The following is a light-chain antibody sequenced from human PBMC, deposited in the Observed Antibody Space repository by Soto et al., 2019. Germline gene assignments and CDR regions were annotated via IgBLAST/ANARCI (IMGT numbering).Light chain of an antibody. CDR2: KAS. J-gene: IGKJ2*01. CDR1: QNINTW. CDR3: QQYNSYSMYT. V-gene: IGKV1-5*03. Sequence: DIQMTQSPSTLSASVGDRVTITCRASQNINTWLAWYQQKPGKAPKLLIYKASRLESGVPSRFRGSGSGTEFTLTISSLQTDDFATYYCQQYNSYSMYTFGQGTKLQVK.